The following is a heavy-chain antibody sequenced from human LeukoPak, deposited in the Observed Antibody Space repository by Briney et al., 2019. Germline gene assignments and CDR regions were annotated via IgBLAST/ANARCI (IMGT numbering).Heavy chain of an antibody. D-gene: IGHD3-10*01. V-gene: IGHV3-23*01. CDR3: AKGAVREELYYYYYMDV. CDR1: GFTFSSYG. J-gene: IGHJ6*03. Sequence: GGTLRLSCAASGFTFSSYGMSWVRQAPGKGLEWVSAISGSGGSTYYADSVKGRFTISRDNSKNTLYLQMNSLRAEDTAVYYCAKGAVREELYYYYYMDVWGKGTTVTISS. CDR2: ISGSGGST.